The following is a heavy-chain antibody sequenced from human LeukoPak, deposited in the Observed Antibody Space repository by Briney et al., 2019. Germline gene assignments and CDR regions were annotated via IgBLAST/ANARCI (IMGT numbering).Heavy chain of an antibody. V-gene: IGHV3-23*01. J-gene: IGHJ4*02. Sequence: GGSLRLSCAASGFTFSGYAMSWVRQAPGKGLEWVSAIIGSGSSTYYADSVKGRFTISRDNSKNTLFLQMNSLRAEDTAVYYCAKSNSFDYWGQGTLVTVSS. CDR2: IIGSGSST. CDR1: GFTFSGYA. CDR3: AKSNSFDY.